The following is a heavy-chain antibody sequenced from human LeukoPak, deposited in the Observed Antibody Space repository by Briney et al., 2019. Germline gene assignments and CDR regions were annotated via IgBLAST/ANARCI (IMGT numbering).Heavy chain of an antibody. CDR2: ISAYNGNT. J-gene: IGHJ4*02. CDR1: GYTFTSYG. Sequence: ASVKVPCKASGYTFTSYGISWVRQAPGQGLEWMGWISAYNGNTNYAQKLQGRVTMTTDTSTSTAYMELRSLRSDHTAVYYCAREGSGSYSGSHPPTYDYWGQGTLVTVSS. CDR3: AREGSGSYSGSHPPTYDY. D-gene: IGHD3-10*01. V-gene: IGHV1-18*01.